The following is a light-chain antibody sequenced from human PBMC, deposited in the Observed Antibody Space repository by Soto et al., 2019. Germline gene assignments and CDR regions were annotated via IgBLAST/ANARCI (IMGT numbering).Light chain of an antibody. CDR1: QGISSY. V-gene: IGKV1-8*01. CDR3: QQYYSYPYT. J-gene: IGKJ2*01. CDR2: AAS. Sequence: AIRMTQSPSSFSASTGDRVTITCRASQGISSYLAWYQQKPGKAPKLLIYAASTLQSGVPSRFSCSGSGNEFPLTISCLQSEDFATYYCQQYYSYPYTFGQGTKVEIK.